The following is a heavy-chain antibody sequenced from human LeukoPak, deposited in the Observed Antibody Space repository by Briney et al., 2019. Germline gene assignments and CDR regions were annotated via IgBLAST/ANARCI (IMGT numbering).Heavy chain of an antibody. CDR2: INPNSGGT. D-gene: IGHD6-13*01. CDR1: GYTFTGYY. CDR3: ARDPGAYSSSWYGVMGY. Sequence: ASVKVSCKASGYTFTGYYLHWVRQAPGQGLEWMGRINPNSGGTNYAQKFQGRVTMTRDTSIGTAYMELSSLTSDDTAVYYCARDPGAYSSSWYGVMGYWGQGTLVTVSS. J-gene: IGHJ4*02. V-gene: IGHV1-2*06.